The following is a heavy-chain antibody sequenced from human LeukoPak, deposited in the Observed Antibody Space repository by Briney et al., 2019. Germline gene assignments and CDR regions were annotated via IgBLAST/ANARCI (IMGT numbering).Heavy chain of an antibody. J-gene: IGHJ6*03. CDR2: ISWGGGST. V-gene: IGHV3-43D*03. CDR1: GFTFSSYG. D-gene: IGHD4-23*01. CDR3: AKGHGGTTYYYYYYMDV. Sequence: GGSLRLSCAASGFTFSSYGMHWVRQAPGKGLEWVSFISWGGGSTYYADSVKGRFTISRDNSKNSLYLQMNSLRAEDTALYYCAKGHGGTTYYYYYYMDVWGKGTTVTVSS.